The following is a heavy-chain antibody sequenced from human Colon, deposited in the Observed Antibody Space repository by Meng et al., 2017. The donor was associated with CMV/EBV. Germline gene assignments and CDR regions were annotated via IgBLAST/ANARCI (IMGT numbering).Heavy chain of an antibody. V-gene: IGHV1-18*01. J-gene: IGHJ4*02. CDR2: ISGSNGNT. Sequence: ASVKVSCKTSGYTFNTYGVTWVRQAAGQGLEWMGWISGSNGNTNYAQKLQGRVTLTTDTSTSTAYMELGGLTSDDTAVYYCARGGGYFSAGSYPAYFDQWGQGTLVTVSS. CDR1: GYTFNTYG. CDR3: ARGGGYFSAGSYPAYFDQ. D-gene: IGHD3-10*01.